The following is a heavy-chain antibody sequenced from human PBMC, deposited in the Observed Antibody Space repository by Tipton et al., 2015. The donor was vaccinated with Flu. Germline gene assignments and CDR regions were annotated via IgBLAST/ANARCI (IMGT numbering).Heavy chain of an antibody. CDR3: AKHMLASFGLTDY. J-gene: IGHJ4*02. V-gene: IGHV3-23*01. CDR2: IGGSGVGP. D-gene: IGHD3-10*01. CDR1: GFTFSTYA. Sequence: GSLRLSCAASGFTFSTYAMSWVRHAPGKGLEWVAGIGGSGVGPFYADSVKGRFAISRDDSKNTVYLQVNSLRAEDTAVYYCAKHMLASFGLTDYWGQGTRVTVSS.